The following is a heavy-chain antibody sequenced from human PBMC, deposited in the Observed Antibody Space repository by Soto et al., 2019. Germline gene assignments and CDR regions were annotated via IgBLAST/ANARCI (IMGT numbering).Heavy chain of an antibody. Sequence: PSETLSLTCTVSGGSISGYYWGWIRQPPGKGLEWIGYIHYSGSTNNNPSLKSRVTISVDTSTNQFTLRLSSVTAADTAVYYCARAPETPSIFGVALPYFFDSWGQGTQVTVSS. J-gene: IGHJ4*02. D-gene: IGHD3-3*01. CDR2: IHYSGST. CDR3: ARAPETPSIFGVALPYFFDS. V-gene: IGHV4-59*12. CDR1: GGSISGYY.